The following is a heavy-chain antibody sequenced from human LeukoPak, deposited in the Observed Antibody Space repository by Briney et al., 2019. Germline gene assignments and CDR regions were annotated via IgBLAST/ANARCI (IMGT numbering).Heavy chain of an antibody. D-gene: IGHD3-10*02. Sequence: PGGSLRLSCAASGFTLSSYAVIWGRQAPGKGLEWVSAISGSGGTTSYADSLKGRFTISRDNSKRTLYLQMSSLRAEDTAVYYCAKSSNYYVTSGRFDPWGQGTLVTVSS. J-gene: IGHJ5*02. CDR1: GFTLSSYA. V-gene: IGHV3-23*01. CDR3: AKSSNYYVTSGRFDP. CDR2: ISGSGGTT.